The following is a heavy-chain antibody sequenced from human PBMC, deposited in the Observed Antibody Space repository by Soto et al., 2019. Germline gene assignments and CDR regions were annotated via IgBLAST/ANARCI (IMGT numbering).Heavy chain of an antibody. Sequence: QVQLVQSGAEVKKPGSSVKVSCKASGGTFSSYAISWVRQAPGQGLEWMGGIIPSFGTANCSQKFQGRVTITADESTITAYMERSSLRSEDTAVYYCARGSYDSSGLASGYFDYWGQGTLVTVSS. CDR1: GGTFSSYA. D-gene: IGHD3-22*01. J-gene: IGHJ4*02. CDR2: IIPSFGTA. CDR3: ARGSYDSSGLASGYFDY. V-gene: IGHV1-69*01.